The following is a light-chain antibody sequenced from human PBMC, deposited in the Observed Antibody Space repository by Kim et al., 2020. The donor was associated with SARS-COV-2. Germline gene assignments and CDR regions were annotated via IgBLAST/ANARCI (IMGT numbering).Light chain of an antibody. CDR1: QSISNN. V-gene: IGKV3-15*01. CDR3: QQYDDWPLT. Sequence: EIVLTQSPATLSVSPGESATLSCRAGQSISNNLAWYQQKPGQSPRLLIYDASTRATGIPARLSGSGSGTEFTLTISSLQSEDFADYYCQQYDDWPLTFGGGTKVDIK. CDR2: DAS. J-gene: IGKJ4*01.